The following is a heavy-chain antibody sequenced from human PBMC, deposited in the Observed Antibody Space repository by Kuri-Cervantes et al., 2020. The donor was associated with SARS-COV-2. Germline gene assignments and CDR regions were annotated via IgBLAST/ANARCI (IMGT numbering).Heavy chain of an antibody. CDR3: ARGQLRYFDWLLRKGAFDI. CDR2: INHSGST. V-gene: IGHV4-34*01. CDR1: GGSISSYY. J-gene: IGHJ3*02. Sequence: GSLRLSCTVSGGSISSYYWSWIRQPPGKGLEWIGEINHSGSTNYNPSLKSRVTISVDTSKNQFSLKLSSVTAADTAVYYCARGQLRYFDWLLRKGAFDIWGQGTMVTVSS. D-gene: IGHD3-9*01.